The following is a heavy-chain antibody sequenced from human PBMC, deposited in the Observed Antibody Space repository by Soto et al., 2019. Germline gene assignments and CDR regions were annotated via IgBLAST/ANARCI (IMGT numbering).Heavy chain of an antibody. CDR1: GFTFSNYS. Sequence: GGSLRLSCTASGFTFSNYSMNWVRQAPGKGLEWVSSITDDGTNKYYADSVKGRFTISRDSSKNTLYLQMNSLRAEDTAVYYCAKDHLFAVVPPAQIDYWGQGTLVTVSS. V-gene: IGHV3-21*01. D-gene: IGHD3-3*01. J-gene: IGHJ4*02. CDR2: ITDDGTNK. CDR3: AKDHLFAVVPPAQIDY.